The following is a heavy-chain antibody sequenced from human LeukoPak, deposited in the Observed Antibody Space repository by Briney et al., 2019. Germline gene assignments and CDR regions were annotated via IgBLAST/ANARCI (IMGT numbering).Heavy chain of an antibody. J-gene: IGHJ4*02. CDR3: ARPDDYVWGSYLL. V-gene: IGHV4-59*08. CDR1: DGSISTFY. CDR2: IYYTGST. Sequence: SETLSLTCTVSDGSISTFYWSWIRQPPGKGLEWIGYIYYTGSTNYNPSLKSRVTMSVDTSKNQFSLKLSSVTAADTAVYYCARPDDYVWGSYLLWGQGTLVTVSS. D-gene: IGHD3-16*01.